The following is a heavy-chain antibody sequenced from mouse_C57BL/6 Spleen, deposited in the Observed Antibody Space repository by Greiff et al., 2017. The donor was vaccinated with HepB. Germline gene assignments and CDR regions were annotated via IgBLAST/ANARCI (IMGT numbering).Heavy chain of an antibody. D-gene: IGHD3-1*01. Sequence: VQLQQSGAELVRPGASVKLSCTASGFNIKDDYMHWVKQRPEQGLEWIGWIDPENGDTEYASKFQGKATIPADTSSNTAYLQLSSLTSEDTAVYYCTIEGTAQVLDYWGQGTTLTVSS. CDR3: TIEGTAQVLDY. J-gene: IGHJ2*01. V-gene: IGHV14-4*01. CDR2: IDPENGDT. CDR1: GFNIKDDY.